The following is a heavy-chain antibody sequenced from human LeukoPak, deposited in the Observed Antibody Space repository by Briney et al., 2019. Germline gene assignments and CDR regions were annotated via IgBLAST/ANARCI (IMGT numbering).Heavy chain of an antibody. Sequence: SVKVSCKASGGTFISYAISWVRQAPGRGLEWMGGIIPIFGTANYAQKFQGRVTITTDESTSTAYMELSSLRSEDTAVYYCARGYDFWSGYWYYWGQGTLVTVSS. J-gene: IGHJ4*02. CDR2: IIPIFGTA. D-gene: IGHD3-3*01. V-gene: IGHV1-69*05. CDR3: ARGYDFWSGYWYY. CDR1: GGTFISYA.